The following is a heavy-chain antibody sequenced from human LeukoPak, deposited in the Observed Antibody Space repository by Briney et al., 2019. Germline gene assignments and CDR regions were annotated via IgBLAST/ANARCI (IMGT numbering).Heavy chain of an antibody. CDR2: INHSGST. V-gene: IGHV4-34*01. D-gene: IGHD3-22*01. CDR1: GGSFSGYY. Sequence: SETLSLTCAVYGGSFSGYYWSWIRQPPGKGLEWIGEINHSGSTNYNPSLKSRVTISVDTSKNQFSLKLSSVTAADTAVYYCARGHGYYYDSSGYLYWGQGTLVTVSS. J-gene: IGHJ4*02. CDR3: ARGHGYYYDSSGYLY.